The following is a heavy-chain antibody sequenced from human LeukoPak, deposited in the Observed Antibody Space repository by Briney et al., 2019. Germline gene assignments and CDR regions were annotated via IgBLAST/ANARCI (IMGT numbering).Heavy chain of an antibody. CDR1: GGTFSSYA. CDR2: IIPIFGTA. J-gene: IGHJ4*02. V-gene: IGHV1-69*13. CDR3: ARSGIYYYDSSGYYPSTYFDY. D-gene: IGHD3-22*01. Sequence: ASVKVSCKASGGTFSSYAISWVRQAPGQGLEWMGGIIPIFGTANYAQKFQGRVTITADESTSTAYMELSSLRSEDTAVYYCARSGIYYYDSSGYYPSTYFDYWGQGTLVTVSS.